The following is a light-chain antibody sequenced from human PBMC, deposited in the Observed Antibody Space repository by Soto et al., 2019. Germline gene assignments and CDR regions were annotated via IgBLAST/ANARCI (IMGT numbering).Light chain of an antibody. CDR1: QSISSW. CDR3: QQSYSTPRT. Sequence: DIQRTQSPSTLSSSVGDRVTITCRASQSISSWLAWYQQKPGKAPKLLIYDASSLQSGVPSRFSGSGSGTDFTLTISSLQPEDFATYYCQQSYSTPRTFGQGTKVDIK. V-gene: IGKV1-39*01. CDR2: DAS. J-gene: IGKJ1*01.